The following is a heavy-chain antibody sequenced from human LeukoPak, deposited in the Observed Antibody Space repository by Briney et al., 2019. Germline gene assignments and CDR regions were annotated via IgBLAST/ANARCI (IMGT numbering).Heavy chain of an antibody. D-gene: IGHD3-3*01. Sequence: SVKVSCKASGGTFSSYAISWVRQAPGQGLEWMGGIIPIFGTANYAQKFQGRVTITTDESTSTAYLELSSLRSEDTDVYYCARVPRLFFGRGGFDPWGQGTLVTVSS. CDR3: ARVPRLFFGRGGFDP. V-gene: IGHV1-69*05. CDR1: GGTFSSYA. J-gene: IGHJ5*02. CDR2: IIPIFGTA.